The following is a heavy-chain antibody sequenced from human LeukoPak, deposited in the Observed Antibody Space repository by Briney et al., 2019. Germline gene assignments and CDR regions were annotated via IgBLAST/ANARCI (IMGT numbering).Heavy chain of an antibody. CDR1: GFTFSNYG. J-gene: IGHJ4*02. Sequence: PGGSLRLSCAASGFTFSNYGMNWVRQAPGKGLEWVSSISSSSSYIYYADSVKGRFTISRDNAKNSLYLQMNSLRAEDTAVYYCAKDARRTSGWYFFDYWGRGTLVTVSS. D-gene: IGHD6-19*01. V-gene: IGHV3-21*01. CDR3: AKDARRTSGWYFFDY. CDR2: ISSSSSYI.